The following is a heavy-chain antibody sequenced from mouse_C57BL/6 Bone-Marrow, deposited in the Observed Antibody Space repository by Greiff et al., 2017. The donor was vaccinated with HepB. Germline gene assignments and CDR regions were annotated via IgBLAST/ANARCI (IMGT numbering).Heavy chain of an antibody. D-gene: IGHD1-1*01. Sequence: QVTLKVSGPGILQPSQSLSLSCSSSGFSLSTYGMGVGWIRQPSGKGLVWLAHIWCDEDNYYNPALESRLIITKDTSNNQVFHKIANVDTADTATYYCARITTVVATRYFDVWGKGTTVTVSA. CDR3: ARITTVVATRYFDV. CDR1: GFSLSTYGMG. CDR2: IWCDEDN. V-gene: IGHV8-8*01. J-gene: IGHJ1*03.